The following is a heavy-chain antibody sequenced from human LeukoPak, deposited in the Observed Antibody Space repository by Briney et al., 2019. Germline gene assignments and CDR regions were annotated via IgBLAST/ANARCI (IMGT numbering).Heavy chain of an antibody. V-gene: IGHV3-53*01. CDR2: IYSGGST. D-gene: IGHD3-10*01. CDR3: ARGVPFHY. J-gene: IGHJ4*02. Sequence: PGGSLRLSCTVSGFTFGKYIMTWVRQAPEKGLEWVSVIYSGGSTYYADSVKGRFTISRDNSKNTLYLQMYSLRAEDTAVYYCARGVPFHYWGQGTLVTVSS. CDR1: GFTFGKYI.